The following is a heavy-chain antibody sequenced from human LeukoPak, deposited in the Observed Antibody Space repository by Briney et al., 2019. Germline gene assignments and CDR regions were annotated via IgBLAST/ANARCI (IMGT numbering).Heavy chain of an antibody. CDR3: AKDKWYSSSWYIFDY. J-gene: IGHJ4*02. CDR2: ISGSGGST. CDR1: GFTFSGYA. V-gene: IGHV3-23*01. Sequence: GGSLRLSCAASGFTFSGYAMSWVRQAPGKGLEWVSAISGSGGSTYYADSVKGRFTISRDNSKNTLYLQMNSLRAEDTAVYYCAKDKWYSSSWYIFDYWGQGTLVTVSS. D-gene: IGHD6-13*01.